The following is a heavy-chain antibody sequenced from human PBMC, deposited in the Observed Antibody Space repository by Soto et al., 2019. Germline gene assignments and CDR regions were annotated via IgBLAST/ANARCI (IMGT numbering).Heavy chain of an antibody. CDR1: GFTFSSYA. Sequence: QVQLVESGGGVVQPGRSLRLSCAASGFTFSSYAMHWVRQAPGKGLEWVAVISYDGSNKYYADSVKGRFTISRDNSKNTLYLQTNSLRAEDTAVYYCAREGPGGYYFDYWGQGTLVTVSS. V-gene: IGHV3-30-3*01. CDR2: ISYDGSNK. CDR3: AREGPGGYYFDY. J-gene: IGHJ4*02.